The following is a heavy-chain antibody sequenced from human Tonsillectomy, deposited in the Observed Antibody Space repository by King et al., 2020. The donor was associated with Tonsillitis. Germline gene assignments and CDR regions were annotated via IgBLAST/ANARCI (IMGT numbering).Heavy chain of an antibody. V-gene: IGHV5-10-1*03. D-gene: IGHD6-13*01. J-gene: IGHJ5*02. CDR2: IDPSDSYT. CDR3: ARSSGIAAADFANWFDP. Sequence: VQLVESGAEVKKPGESLRISCKGSGYSFTSYWISWVRQMPGKGLEWMGRIDPSDSYTNYSPSFQGHVTISADKSISTAYLQWSSLKASDTAMYYCARSSGIAAADFANWFDPWGQGTLVTVSS. CDR1: GYSFTSYW.